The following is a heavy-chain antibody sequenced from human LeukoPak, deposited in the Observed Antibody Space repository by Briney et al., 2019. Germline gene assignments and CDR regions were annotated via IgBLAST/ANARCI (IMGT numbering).Heavy chain of an antibody. CDR3: AKIHWGIVVVPAAHFDY. Sequence: GGSLRLSCAASGFTFSSYAMSWVRRAPGKGLEWVSAISGSGGSTYYADSVKGRFTISRDNSKNTLYLQMNSLRAEDTAVFYCAKIHWGIVVVPAAHFDYWGQGTLVTVSS. D-gene: IGHD2-2*01. V-gene: IGHV3-23*01. J-gene: IGHJ4*02. CDR2: ISGSGGST. CDR1: GFTFSSYA.